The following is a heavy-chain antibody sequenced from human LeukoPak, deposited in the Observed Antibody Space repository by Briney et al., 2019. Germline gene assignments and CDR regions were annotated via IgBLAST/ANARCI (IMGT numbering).Heavy chain of an antibody. CDR1: GGTFSSYA. D-gene: IGHD2-15*01. CDR2: IIPILGIA. Sequence: SVKVSCKASGGTFSSYAISWVRQAPGQGLEWMGRIIPILGIANYAQKFQGRVTITADKSTSTAYMELSSLRSEDTVVYYCARAGGGSLTYYYYGMDVWGQGTTVTVSS. J-gene: IGHJ6*02. CDR3: ARAGGGSLTYYYYGMDV. V-gene: IGHV1-69*04.